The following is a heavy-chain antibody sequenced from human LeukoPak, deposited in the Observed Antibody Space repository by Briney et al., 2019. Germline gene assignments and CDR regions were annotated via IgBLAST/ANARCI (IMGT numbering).Heavy chain of an antibody. D-gene: IGHD6-13*01. Sequence: SQTLSLTCAISGDXVSSNSAVWNWIRQSPSRCLEWLGRTYYRSRWYNDYAVSVKSRISVNPDTSKNQFSLQLNSVTPEDTAVYYCTRGGAAAGFDFWGQGTLVTVSS. CDR3: TRGGAAAGFDF. J-gene: IGHJ4*02. V-gene: IGHV6-1*01. CDR1: GDXVSSNSAV. CDR2: TYYRSRWYN.